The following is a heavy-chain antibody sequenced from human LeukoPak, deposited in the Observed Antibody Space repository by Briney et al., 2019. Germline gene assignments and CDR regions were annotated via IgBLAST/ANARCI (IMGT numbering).Heavy chain of an antibody. D-gene: IGHD3-10*01. CDR2: IKPTGSET. V-gene: IGHV3-7*01. Sequence: GGSLRLSCAASGFTFSNYWMTWVRQAPGQGPEFLANIKPTGSETYYVDPVKGRFTISRDNAKNLLFLQMNSLRGEDTALYYCGGFGYEAAVDLWGRGTLVTVSS. CDR1: GFTFSNYW. CDR3: GGFGYEAAVDL. J-gene: IGHJ4*02.